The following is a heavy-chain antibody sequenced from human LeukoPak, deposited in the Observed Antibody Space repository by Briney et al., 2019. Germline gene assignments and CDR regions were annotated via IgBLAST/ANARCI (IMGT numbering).Heavy chain of an antibody. CDR1: GYTFTGYY. V-gene: IGHV1-2*02. J-gene: IGHJ6*03. CDR2: INPNSGGT. Sequence: GASVKVSCKASGYTFTGYYMHWVRQAPGQGLEWMGWINPNSGGTNYAQKFQGRVTMTRDTSISTAYMELSRLRSDDTAVYYCARDADSSSWYVSYYYYYMDVWGKGTTVTVSS. D-gene: IGHD6-13*01. CDR3: ARDADSSSWYVSYYYYYMDV.